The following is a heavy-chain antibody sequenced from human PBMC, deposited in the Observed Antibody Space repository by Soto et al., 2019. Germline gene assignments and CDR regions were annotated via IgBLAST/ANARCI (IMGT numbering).Heavy chain of an antibody. CDR1: GYTFTSHD. D-gene: IGHD2-15*01. CDR2: MSAYNGNT. J-gene: IGHJ4*02. CDR3: ARDYQSVVVAATPVY. Sequence: ASVKVSCKASGYTFTSHDINWVRQATGQGLEWLGWMSAYNGNTNYAQKLQGRVTMTTDTSTSTAYMELRSLRSDDTAVYYCARDYQSVVVAATPVYWGQGTLVTVSS. V-gene: IGHV1-18*01.